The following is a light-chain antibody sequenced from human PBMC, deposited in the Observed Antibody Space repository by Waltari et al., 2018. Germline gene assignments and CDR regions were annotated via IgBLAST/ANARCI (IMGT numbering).Light chain of an antibody. V-gene: IGKV3-20*01. J-gene: IGKJ2*01. CDR1: QSVSSSY. CDR3: QQYGSSPPMYT. Sequence: EIVLTQSPGTLSLSPGERATLSCRASQSVSSSYLAWYQQKPGQAPRLLIYGASSMATCIPDRFSGSGSGTDFTLTISRLEPEDFAVYYCQQYGSSPPMYTFGQGTKLEIK. CDR2: GAS.